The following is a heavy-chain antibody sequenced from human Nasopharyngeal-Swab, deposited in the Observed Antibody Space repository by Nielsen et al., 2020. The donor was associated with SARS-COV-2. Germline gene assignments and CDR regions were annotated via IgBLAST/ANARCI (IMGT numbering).Heavy chain of an antibody. CDR1: GGSISSYY. V-gene: IGHV4-4*07. Sequence: SDTLSLTCTVSGGSISSYYWSWIRQPAGKGLEWIGRIYTSGSTNYNPSLKSRVTMSVDTSKNQFSLKLSSVTAADTAVYYCARDRATYYDFWSGYYHYGMDVWGQGTTVTVSS. CDR2: IYTSGST. CDR3: ARDRATYYDFWSGYYHYGMDV. J-gene: IGHJ6*02. D-gene: IGHD3-3*01.